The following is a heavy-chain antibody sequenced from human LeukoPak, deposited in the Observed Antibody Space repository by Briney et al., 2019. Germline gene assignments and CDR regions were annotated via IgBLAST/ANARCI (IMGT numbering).Heavy chain of an antibody. CDR1: GFTVSSNY. CDR3: AKSQPAAISWFDP. J-gene: IGHJ5*02. CDR2: IYSGGNT. Sequence: GGSLRLSCAASGFTVSSNYMSWVRQAPGKGLEWVSLIYSGGNTYYADSVKGRFTISGDNSKNTLYLQMNSLRVEDTAVYNCAKSQPAAISWFDPWGQGTLVTASS. D-gene: IGHD2-2*02. V-gene: IGHV3-53*01.